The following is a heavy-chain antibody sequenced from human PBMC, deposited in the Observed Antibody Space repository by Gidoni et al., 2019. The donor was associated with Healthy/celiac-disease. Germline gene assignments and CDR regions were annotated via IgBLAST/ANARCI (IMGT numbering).Heavy chain of an antibody. Sequence: QVQLQESGPGLVKPSGTLSLTCAVSGGSISRGNWWSWVRQPPGKGLEWIGEIYHSGSTNYTPSLKSRVTISVDKSKNQFSLKLSSVTAADTAVYYCVGGSRSSWYGAEYFQHWGQGTLVTVSS. CDR3: VGGSRSSWYGAEYFQH. J-gene: IGHJ1*01. V-gene: IGHV4-4*02. CDR2: IYHSGST. D-gene: IGHD6-13*01. CDR1: GGSISRGNW.